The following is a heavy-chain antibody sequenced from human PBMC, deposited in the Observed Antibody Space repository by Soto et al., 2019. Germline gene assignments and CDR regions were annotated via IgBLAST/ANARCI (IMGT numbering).Heavy chain of an antibody. CDR1: GFTFRSYT. J-gene: IGHJ3*02. CDR2: MGTTSSTT. D-gene: IGHD3-16*01. V-gene: IGHV3-48*02. CDR3: ARDFLYAFDI. Sequence: EVQLVESGGGLVQPGGSLRLSCAASGFTFRSYTMNWVRQAPGKGVAWVSYMGTTSSTTSYADSVKGRFTISRDNAKNSLFRQMTSMSDEDTAVYYCARDFLYAFDIWGQGTMVTVSS.